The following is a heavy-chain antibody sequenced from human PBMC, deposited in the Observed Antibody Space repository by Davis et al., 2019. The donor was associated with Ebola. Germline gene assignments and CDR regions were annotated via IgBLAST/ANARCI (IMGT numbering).Heavy chain of an antibody. V-gene: IGHV1-18*01. J-gene: IGHJ5*02. CDR2: ISAYNGNT. D-gene: IGHD3-10*01. Sequence: AASVKVSCKASGGPFRSAGISWVRQAPGQGLEWMGWISAYNGNTNYAQNLQGRVTMTTDTSTSTAYMEVRSLRYDDTAVYYCARAVTMVLPSGWFDPWGQGTLVTVSS. CDR1: GGPFRSAG. CDR3: ARAVTMVLPSGWFDP.